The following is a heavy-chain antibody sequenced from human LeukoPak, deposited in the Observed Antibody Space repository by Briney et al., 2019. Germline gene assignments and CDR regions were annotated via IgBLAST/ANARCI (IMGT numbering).Heavy chain of an antibody. CDR1: GYTFTSYD. CDR2: MNPNSGNT. J-gene: IGHJ4*02. V-gene: IGHV1-8*01. CDR3: ARSGAELTRLFDS. Sequence: ASVKASCKASGYTFTSYDINWVRQATGQGLEWMGWMNPNSGNTGYAQKFQGRVAMTRNTSISTAYMELSSLRSEDTAVYYCARSGAELTRLFDSWGQGTLVTVSS. D-gene: IGHD1-26*01.